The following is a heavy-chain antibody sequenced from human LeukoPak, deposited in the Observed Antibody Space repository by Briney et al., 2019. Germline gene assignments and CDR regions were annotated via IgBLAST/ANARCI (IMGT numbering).Heavy chain of an antibody. V-gene: IGHV3-30*18. CDR2: ISYDGSNK. CDR1: GFIFSSDG. CDR3: AKDGSGSYRGDAFDI. J-gene: IGHJ3*02. D-gene: IGHD1-26*01. Sequence: GGSLRLSCGAPGFIFSSDGMHWVRQAPGKGLEWVAVISYDGSNKYYADSVKGRFTISRDNSKNTLYLQMNSLRAEDTAVYYCAKDGSGSYRGDAFDIWGQGTMVTVSS.